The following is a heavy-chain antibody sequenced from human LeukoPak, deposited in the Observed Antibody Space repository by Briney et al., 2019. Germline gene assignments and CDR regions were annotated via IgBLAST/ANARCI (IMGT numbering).Heavy chain of an antibody. CDR2: SIPIFGTA. D-gene: IGHD6-13*01. CDR3: AREQAAAGPNDAFDI. J-gene: IGHJ3*02. Sequence: ASVKVSCKASGGTFSIYAISWVRQAPGQGLEWMGGSIPIFGTANYAQKFQGRVTITADESTSTAYMELSSLRSEDTAVYYCAREQAAAGPNDAFDIWGQGTMVTVSS. CDR1: GGTFSIYA. V-gene: IGHV1-69*13.